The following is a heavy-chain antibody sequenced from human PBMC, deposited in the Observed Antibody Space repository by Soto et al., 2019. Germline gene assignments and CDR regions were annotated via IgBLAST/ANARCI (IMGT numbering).Heavy chain of an antibody. CDR3: ATVLDGADY. Sequence: QVQLVQSGAEVKKPGSSVKVSCKASGGTFSTYTINWVRQAPGQGLEWMGGIIPVFGAANYAQKFPGRVTITADESTSTAYMELSSLRSDDTAVYYCATVLDGADYWCQGTLVTVSS. CDR1: GGTFSTYT. V-gene: IGHV1-69*01. D-gene: IGHD3-16*01. J-gene: IGHJ4*02. CDR2: IIPVFGAA.